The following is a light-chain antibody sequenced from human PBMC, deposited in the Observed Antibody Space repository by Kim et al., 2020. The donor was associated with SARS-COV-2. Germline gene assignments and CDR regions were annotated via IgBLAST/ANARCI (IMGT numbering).Light chain of an antibody. CDR2: EDN. V-gene: IGLV6-57*04. CDR1: SGNIASYY. J-gene: IGLJ2*01. CDR3: QSYDSSNYVV. Sequence: NFMLTQPHSVSESPGRTATVSCTRSSGNIASYYVQWYQQRPGSAPTTVIYEDNQRPSGVPDRFSGSIDSSSNSAFLTISKLKTEDEADYYCQSYDSSNYVVFGGGTQLTV.